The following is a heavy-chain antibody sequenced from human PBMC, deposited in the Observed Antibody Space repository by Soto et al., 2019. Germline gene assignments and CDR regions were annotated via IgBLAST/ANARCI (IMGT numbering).Heavy chain of an antibody. V-gene: IGHV4-34*01. Sequence: ASETRSVTCGVDDGSCSCYYWSWIRQPPGKGLEWIGEINHSGSTNYNPSLKSRVTISVDTSKNQFSLKLSSVTAADTAVYYCARGTLGYCSSTSCYFGRNYYYYYMDVWGKGTTVTVSS. CDR1: DGSCSCYY. CDR2: INHSGST. CDR3: ARGTLGYCSSTSCYFGRNYYYYYMDV. D-gene: IGHD2-2*01. J-gene: IGHJ6*03.